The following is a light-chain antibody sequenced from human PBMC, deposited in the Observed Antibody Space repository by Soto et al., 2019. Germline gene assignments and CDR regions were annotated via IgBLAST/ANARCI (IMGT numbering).Light chain of an antibody. CDR1: SSDVGGYNF. CDR2: EVS. CDR3: SSYTSSSFWV. J-gene: IGLJ3*02. V-gene: IGLV2-14*01. Sequence: QSALTQPASVSGSPGQSITMSCTGTSSDVGGYNFVSWYQQHPGKAPKLMIYEVSNRPSGVSNRFSGSKSGNTASLTISGLQAEDEADYYCSSYTSSSFWVFGGGTKVTVL.